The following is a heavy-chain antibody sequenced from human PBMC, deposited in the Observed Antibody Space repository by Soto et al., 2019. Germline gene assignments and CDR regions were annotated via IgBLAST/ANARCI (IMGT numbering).Heavy chain of an antibody. Sequence: QLQLQESGPGLVKPSETLSLTCTVSRGSIQSSTYYWGWIRQPPGKGLEWIGTVYYNGSPYFNPSLKSRLTLSADPSQNQFSLRLASVTAADTAVYCCARQTYLTYFDIWGQGTMVTVSS. J-gene: IGHJ3*02. CDR2: VYYNGSP. V-gene: IGHV4-39*01. CDR1: RGSIQSSTYY. CDR3: ARQTYLTYFDI. D-gene: IGHD3-16*01.